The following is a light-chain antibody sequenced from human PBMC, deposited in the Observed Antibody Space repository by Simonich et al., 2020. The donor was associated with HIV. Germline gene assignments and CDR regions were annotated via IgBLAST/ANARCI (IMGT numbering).Light chain of an antibody. CDR2: DNN. CDR1: SSNLGNNY. Sequence: QSVLTQPPSVSAAPGQKVTISCSGSSSNLGNNYVSWYQQLPGTAPNLLIYDNNQRPSGIRDRFSGSKSGTSATLGITGLQTGDEADYYCGTWDSSLSAGVFGGGTKLTVL. V-gene: IGLV1-51*01. J-gene: IGLJ2*01. CDR3: GTWDSSLSAGV.